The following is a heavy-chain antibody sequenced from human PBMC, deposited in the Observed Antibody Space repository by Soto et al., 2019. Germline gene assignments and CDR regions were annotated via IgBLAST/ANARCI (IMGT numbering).Heavy chain of an antibody. CDR1: GDSISTYY. Sequence: QVQLQESGPGLVKPSETLSLTCTVSGDSISTYYWSWIRQSPRKGLEWIGNIFFSGSTNYNPSLKSRSSMSLDTSKTQFSLRLSSVTAADTAVYYCARLAPLRVAGPFDSWGQGALVTVSS. CDR3: ARLAPLRVAGPFDS. D-gene: IGHD6-19*01. CDR2: IFFSGST. V-gene: IGHV4-59*08. J-gene: IGHJ4*02.